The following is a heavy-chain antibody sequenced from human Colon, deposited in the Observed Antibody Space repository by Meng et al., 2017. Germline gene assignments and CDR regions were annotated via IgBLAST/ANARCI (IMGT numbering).Heavy chain of an antibody. Sequence: QGQLPEAGPGLVKPSQSLSFTCTGFGGSISSGDYYWGWIRRPPGKGLEWIGYIYYSGSTYYNPSLKSRVTISVDTSKNQFSLKLSSVTAADTAVYYCARGPTTYFDYWGQGTLVTVSS. J-gene: IGHJ4*02. CDR3: ARGPTTYFDY. D-gene: IGHD4-17*01. V-gene: IGHV4-30-4*01. CDR1: GGSISSGDYY. CDR2: IYYSGST.